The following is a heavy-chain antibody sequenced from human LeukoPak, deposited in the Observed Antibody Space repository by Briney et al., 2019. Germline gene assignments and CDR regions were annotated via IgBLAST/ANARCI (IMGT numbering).Heavy chain of an antibody. J-gene: IGHJ4*02. CDR3: ARPGSTDYFDY. D-gene: IGHD1-1*01. CDR2: IYYSGST. V-gene: IGHV4-39*01. CDR1: GGSISSTTSY. Sequence: PSETLSLTCAVSGGSISSTTSYWGWIRQPPGKGLEWIGRIYYSGSTFYNPSLKSRVTISVDTSKNQLSLRLSSVTAADTAVHYCARPGSTDYFDYWGQGTLVTVSS.